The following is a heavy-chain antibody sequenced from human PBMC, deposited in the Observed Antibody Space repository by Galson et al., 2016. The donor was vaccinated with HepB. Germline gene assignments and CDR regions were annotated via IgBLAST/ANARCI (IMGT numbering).Heavy chain of an antibody. J-gene: IGHJ3*01. CDR2: INPSGGST. CDR1: GYTFTSYY. D-gene: IGHD6-13*01. Sequence: SVKVSCKASGYTFTSYYMHWVRQAPGQGLGWMGIINPSGGSTNYAQKFQGRVTMTRDTSSSTVYMELSSLRSEDTAVCYCARSLRIAAAGGNDAFDLWGQGTMVTVSS. CDR3: ARSLRIAAAGGNDAFDL. V-gene: IGHV1-46*01.